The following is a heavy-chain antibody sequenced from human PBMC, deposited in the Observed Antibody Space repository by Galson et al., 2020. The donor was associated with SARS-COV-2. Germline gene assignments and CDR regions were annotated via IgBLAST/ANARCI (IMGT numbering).Heavy chain of an antibody. Sequence: SETLSLTCTVSGGSISSSSYYWGWIRQPPGKGLEWIGSIYYSGSTYYNPALKSRVTISVDTSKNQFSLTLSSVTAADTAVYYWARQRNSYGMDVWGQGTTVTVSS. CDR1: GGSISSSSYY. CDR3: ARQRNSYGMDV. V-gene: IGHV4-39*01. CDR2: IYYSGST. J-gene: IGHJ6*02.